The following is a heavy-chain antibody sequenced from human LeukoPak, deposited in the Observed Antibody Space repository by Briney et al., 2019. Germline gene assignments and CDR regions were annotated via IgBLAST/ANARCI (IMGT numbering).Heavy chain of an antibody. CDR1: GGSISSSSYY. CDR2: IYYSGST. V-gene: IGHV4-39*07. D-gene: IGHD3-10*01. J-gene: IGHJ6*03. CDR3: ARVSYYGSGSFSYYYYYMDV. Sequence: SETLSLTCTVSGGSISSSSYYWGWIRQPPGKGLEWIGSIYYSGSTYYNPSLKSRVTISVDTSKNQFSLKLSSVTAADTAVYYCARVSYYGSGSFSYYYYYMDVWGKGTTVTVSS.